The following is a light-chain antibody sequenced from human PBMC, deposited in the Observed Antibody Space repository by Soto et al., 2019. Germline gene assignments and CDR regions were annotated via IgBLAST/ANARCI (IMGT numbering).Light chain of an antibody. Sequence: QAVVTQPPSASVTPGQRVTISCSGSSSNIGSNTVDWYQQFPGTAPKLLIYSNTQRPSGVPARFSGSKSGTSASLAISGLQAEDEADYYCAAWDGSLNGVVFGGGTQLTVL. V-gene: IGLV1-44*01. J-gene: IGLJ2*01. CDR1: SSNIGSNT. CDR3: AAWDGSLNGVV. CDR2: SNT.